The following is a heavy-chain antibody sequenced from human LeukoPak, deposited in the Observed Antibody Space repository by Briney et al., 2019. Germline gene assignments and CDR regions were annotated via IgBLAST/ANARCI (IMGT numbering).Heavy chain of an antibody. CDR2: ISGSGGST. D-gene: IGHD2-15*01. V-gene: IGHV3-23*01. Sequence: GGSLRLSCAASGFTFGSYAMSWVRLAPGKGLEWVSAISGSGGSTYYADSVKGRFTISRDNSKNTLYLQMNSLRAEDTAVYYCAKLGVAAHDYWGQGTLVTVSS. CDR1: GFTFGSYA. J-gene: IGHJ4*02. CDR3: AKLGVAAHDY.